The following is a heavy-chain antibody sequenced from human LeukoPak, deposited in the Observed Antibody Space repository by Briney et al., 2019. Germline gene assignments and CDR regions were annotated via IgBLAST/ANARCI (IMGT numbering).Heavy chain of an antibody. V-gene: IGHV4-59*01. CDR1: GGSISSYY. D-gene: IGHD3-22*01. Sequence: SETLSLTCTVSGGSISSYYWNWIRQPPGKGLEWIGRVFYSGSTNYNPFLKSRVTTSVDTSKNQFSLKLSSVTAADTAVYYCARGGYDSSGYHDNYFDYWGQGTLVTVSS. CDR2: VFYSGST. CDR3: ARGGYDSSGYHDNYFDY. J-gene: IGHJ4*02.